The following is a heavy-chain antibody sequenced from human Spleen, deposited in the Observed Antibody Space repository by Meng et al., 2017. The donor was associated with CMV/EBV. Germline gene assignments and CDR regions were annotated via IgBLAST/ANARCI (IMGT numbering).Heavy chain of an antibody. Sequence: ASVKVSCKASGYTFTSYAMNWVRQAPGQGLEWMGIINPSGGSTSYAQKFQGRVTMTRDTSTSTVYMELSSLRSEDTAVYYCARVGYPRANDFWSGWGHPRYGMDVWGQGTTVTVS. CDR1: GYTFTSYA. J-gene: IGHJ6*02. D-gene: IGHD3-3*01. V-gene: IGHV1-46*01. CDR2: INPSGGST. CDR3: ARVGYPRANDFWSGWGHPRYGMDV.